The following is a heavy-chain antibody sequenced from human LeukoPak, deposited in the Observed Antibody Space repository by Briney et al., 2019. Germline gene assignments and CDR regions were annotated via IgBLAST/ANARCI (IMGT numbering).Heavy chain of an antibody. CDR1: GFTFSSYS. D-gene: IGHD6-6*01. CDR2: ISSSSRYI. Sequence: GSLRLSCAASGFTFSSYSMNWVRQAPGKGLEWVSSISSSSRYIYYADSVKGRFTISRDNAKDSLYLQMNSLRAEDTAVYYCARDGDSSSLDYWGQGTLVTVSS. J-gene: IGHJ4*02. V-gene: IGHV3-21*01. CDR3: ARDGDSSSLDY.